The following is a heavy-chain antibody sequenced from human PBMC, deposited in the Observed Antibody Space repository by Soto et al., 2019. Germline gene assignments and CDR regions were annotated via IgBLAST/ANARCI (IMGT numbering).Heavy chain of an antibody. CDR2: IYHSGTT. CDR3: ARLLYDSRGYYYFDY. D-gene: IGHD3-22*01. CDR1: GYSISSGYY. V-gene: IGHV4-38-2*01. J-gene: IGHJ4*02. Sequence: SETLSLTCAVSGYSISSGYYWGWIRQPPGKGLEWIGSIYHSGTTYDNPSLKSRVTISVDMSDNQFSLKLSSVTAADTAVYYCARLLYDSRGYYYFDYWGRGTLVTVSS.